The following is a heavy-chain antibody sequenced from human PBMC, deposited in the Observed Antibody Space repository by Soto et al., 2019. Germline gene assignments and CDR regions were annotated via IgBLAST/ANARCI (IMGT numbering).Heavy chain of an antibody. V-gene: IGHV2-5*02. D-gene: IGHD3-3*01. CDR2: IYWDDDK. CDR3: AHRVLRTVFGLVTTTAIYFDF. J-gene: IGHJ4*02. Sequence: QITLNESGPTQVKPRQTLTLTCTFSGFSLTTSGVGVGWIRQSPGKAPEWLALIYWDDDKRYSASLKSRLTITKATSKPRVVLTMADLDPADTATYYCAHRVLRTVFGLVTTTAIYFDFWGQGTPVAVSS. CDR1: GFSLTTSGVG.